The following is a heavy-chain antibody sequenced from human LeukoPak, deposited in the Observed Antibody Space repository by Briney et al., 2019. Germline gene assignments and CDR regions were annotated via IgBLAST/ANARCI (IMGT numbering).Heavy chain of an antibody. CDR3: VRLRRNSDTSGFYYYYDF. CDR1: GYTFSSYS. J-gene: IGHJ4*02. V-gene: IGHV3-21*01. D-gene: IGHD3-22*01. Sequence: GGSLGLSCLAPGYTFSSYSINWVRQAPGKGLEWVSSISVRSNYINYADSVRGRFRISRDDARDSLYLQMNSLRAEDTAVYYCVRLRRNSDTSGFYYYYDFWGQGTLVTVSS. CDR2: ISVRSNYI.